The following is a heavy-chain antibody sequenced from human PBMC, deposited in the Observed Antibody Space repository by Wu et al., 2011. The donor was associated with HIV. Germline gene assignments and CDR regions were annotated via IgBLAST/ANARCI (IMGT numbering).Heavy chain of an antibody. CDR1: GGTFSSYA. CDR2: IIPIFGTT. D-gene: IGHD6-6*01. CDR3: ARETNIVARRMDYFYYMDV. V-gene: IGHV1-69*14. Sequence: VQLVQSGREVKKPGSSVKVSCRASGGTFSSYAISWVRQAPGQGLEWMGGIIPIFGTTNYAQKFQGRVTITADKSTSTAFMELSSLRSDDTAVYYCARETNIVARRMDYFYYMDVWGKGTTVTVSS. J-gene: IGHJ6*03.